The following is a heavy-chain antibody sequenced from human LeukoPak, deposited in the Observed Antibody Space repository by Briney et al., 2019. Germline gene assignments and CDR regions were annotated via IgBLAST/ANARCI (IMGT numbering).Heavy chain of an antibody. D-gene: IGHD3-22*01. CDR3: AREVLTYYYVSSAYYPFGF. Sequence: GGSLRLSCAASGFTFSSYSMLWVRQAPGKGLEWVSYIRSSSSTIYYADSVKGRFTISRDNAKNTLYLQMNSLRAEDTAVYYCAREVLTYYYVSSAYYPFGFWHRGPLVTVS. CDR1: GFTFSSYS. J-gene: IGHJ4*02. CDR2: IRSSSSTI. V-gene: IGHV3-48*04.